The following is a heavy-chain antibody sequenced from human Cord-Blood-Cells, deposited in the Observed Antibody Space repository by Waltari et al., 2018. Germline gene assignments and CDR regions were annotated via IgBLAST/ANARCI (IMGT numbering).Heavy chain of an antibody. Sequence: QLQLQESGPGLVKPSATLSLPCTVSGGSISSSSSYWGCFRQPPGKGLEWIGSIYYSGSTYYNPSLKSRVTISVDTSKNQFSLKLSSVTAADTAVYYCARLGIFGVVRPLDYWGQGTLVTVSS. CDR3: ARLGIFGVVRPLDY. CDR2: IYYSGST. CDR1: GGSISSSSSY. J-gene: IGHJ4*02. D-gene: IGHD3-3*01. V-gene: IGHV4-39*01.